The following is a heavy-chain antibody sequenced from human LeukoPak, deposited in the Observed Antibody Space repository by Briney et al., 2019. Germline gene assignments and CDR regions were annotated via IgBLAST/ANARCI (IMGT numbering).Heavy chain of an antibody. Sequence: GGSLRLSCAASGFTFDDYGMSWVRQAPGKGLEWVSGINWNGGSTGYADSVKGRFTISRDNAKNSLYLQMNGLRAEDTALYYCARGEKHYDIPPWYFDYWGQGTLVTVSS. CDR1: GFTFDDYG. D-gene: IGHD3-9*01. J-gene: IGHJ4*02. CDR2: INWNGGST. CDR3: ARGEKHYDIPPWYFDY. V-gene: IGHV3-20*04.